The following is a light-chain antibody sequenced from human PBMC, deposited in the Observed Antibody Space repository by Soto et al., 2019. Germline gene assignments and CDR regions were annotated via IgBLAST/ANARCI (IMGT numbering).Light chain of an antibody. CDR3: QSNYILPWT. CDR1: QYIGNY. V-gene: IGKV1-39*01. Sequence: DIQVTQSPPSLSASVGDRVTITCRASQYIGNYLNWYQHKPGKAPQLLIYSASTLQIGVPSRFSGSVSGTDFTLTITTLQPDDFASYYCQSNYILPWTFGQGTKVDSK. J-gene: IGKJ1*01. CDR2: SAS.